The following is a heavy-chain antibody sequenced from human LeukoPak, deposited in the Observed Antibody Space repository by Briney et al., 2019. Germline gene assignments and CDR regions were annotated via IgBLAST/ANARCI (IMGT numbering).Heavy chain of an antibody. CDR2: TSYDGSNE. V-gene: IGHV3-30*18. CDR1: GFTFSSYG. Sequence: GGSLRLSCAASGFTFSSYGMHWVRQAPGKGLEWVALTSYDGSNEYYADSVKGRFTISRDNSKNTLYLQMNSLTTEDTAVYHCAKLGPWRLPSGYFDYWGQETLVTVSS. CDR3: AKLGPWRLPSGYFDY. J-gene: IGHJ4*02. D-gene: IGHD5-12*01.